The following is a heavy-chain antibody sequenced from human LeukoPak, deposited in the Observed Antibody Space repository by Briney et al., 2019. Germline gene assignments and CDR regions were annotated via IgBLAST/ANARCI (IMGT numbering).Heavy chain of an antibody. V-gene: IGHV4/OR15-8*02. D-gene: IGHD1-26*01. CDR2: MSLAGQT. Sequence: PSETLSLTCGVSGGSISGTNWWSWVRQPPGQGLEWIWEMSLAGQTNYNPSLNGRVTMSLDKSSNQLSLNLTSVTAADTATYYCSRESGAFCPSGYWGQGTLVIVSS. J-gene: IGHJ4*02. CDR1: GGSISGTNW. CDR3: SRESGAFCPSGY.